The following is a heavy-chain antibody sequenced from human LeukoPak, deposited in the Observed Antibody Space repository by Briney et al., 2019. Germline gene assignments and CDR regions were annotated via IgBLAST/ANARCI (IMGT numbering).Heavy chain of an antibody. V-gene: IGHV4-34*01. CDR3: ARAVYSGSYRLDC. D-gene: IGHD1-26*01. J-gene: IGHJ4*02. Sequence: QTSETLSLTCAVYGGSFSGYYWSWIRQPPGKGLEWIGEINHSGSTNYNPSLKSRVTISVDTSKNQFSLKLSSVTAADTAVYYCARAVYSGSYRLDCWAKGTLVTVSS. CDR2: INHSGST. CDR1: GGSFSGYY.